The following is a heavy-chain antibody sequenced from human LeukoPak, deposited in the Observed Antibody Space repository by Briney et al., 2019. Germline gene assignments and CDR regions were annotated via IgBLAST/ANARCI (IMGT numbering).Heavy chain of an antibody. Sequence: GGSLRLSCAASGFTFSDCWMSWLRQAPGKGLEWVANIKQDGSEQYYVDSVKGRFTISRDNAKNSLYLQMNSLRAEDTAVYYCAREKERWESSGYYRGGFDYWGQGTLVTVSS. J-gene: IGHJ4*02. D-gene: IGHD3-22*01. CDR3: AREKERWESSGYYRGGFDY. CDR1: GFTFSDCW. V-gene: IGHV3-7*01. CDR2: IKQDGSEQ.